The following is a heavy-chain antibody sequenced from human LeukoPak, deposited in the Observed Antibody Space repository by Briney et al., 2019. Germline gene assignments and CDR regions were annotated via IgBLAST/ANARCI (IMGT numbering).Heavy chain of an antibody. D-gene: IGHD3-22*01. CDR2: IYYSGST. Sequence: SETLSLTCTVSGGSISSSSYCWGWIRQPPGKGLEWIGSIYYSGSTYYNPSLKSRVTISVDTSKNQFSLKLSSVTAADTAVYYCARDQAYYYDSSGYSFGDAFDIWGQGTMVTVSS. V-gene: IGHV4-39*07. CDR1: GGSISSSSYC. CDR3: ARDQAYYYDSSGYSFGDAFDI. J-gene: IGHJ3*02.